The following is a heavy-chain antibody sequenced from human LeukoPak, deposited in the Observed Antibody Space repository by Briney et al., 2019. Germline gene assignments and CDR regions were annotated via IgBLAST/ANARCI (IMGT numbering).Heavy chain of an antibody. Sequence: PGRSLSLYCAASAFTSSAINMRRHRQPPGKGLEWVSFIYSDGRAYYADSVKGRFTISRDNSKNSLYLQMSGLRAEDTALYYCWANYDRSDYSDDFDIWGQGTMVTVSS. V-gene: IGHV3-66*01. CDR2: IYSDGRA. J-gene: IGHJ3*02. CDR3: WANYDRSDYSDDFDI. CDR1: AFTSSAIN. D-gene: IGHD3-22*01.